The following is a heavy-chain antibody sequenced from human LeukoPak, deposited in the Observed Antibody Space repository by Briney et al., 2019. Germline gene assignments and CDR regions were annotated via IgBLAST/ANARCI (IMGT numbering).Heavy chain of an antibody. D-gene: IGHD3-10*01. CDR1: GLTVSSNY. V-gene: IGHV3-53*01. Sequence: PGGSLRLSCAASGLTVSSNYMSWVRQAPGKGLEWVSVLYSGGNTYYADSVKGRFSISRDNSKNTLYFQMNSLRAEDTAVYYCASYGSGRYYFDYWGQGTLVTVSS. CDR2: LYSGGNT. J-gene: IGHJ4*02. CDR3: ASYGSGRYYFDY.